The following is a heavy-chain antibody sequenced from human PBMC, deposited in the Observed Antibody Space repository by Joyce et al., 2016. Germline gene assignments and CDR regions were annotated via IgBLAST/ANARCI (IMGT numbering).Heavy chain of an antibody. CDR1: GFTFRSAW. Sequence: EVQLVESGGALVKPGGSLRLSCVGSGFTFRSAWMHWVRQAPGKGLECVGRIKLETQGGTTDYAAPVKGRFTISRDDSKNTLFLQMNSVRTEDTAVYYCTTDAGRQPYYFDYWGQGTLVTVSS. CDR2: IKLETQGGTT. J-gene: IGHJ4*02. V-gene: IGHV3-15*02. CDR3: TTDAGRQPYYFDY. D-gene: IGHD1-14*01.